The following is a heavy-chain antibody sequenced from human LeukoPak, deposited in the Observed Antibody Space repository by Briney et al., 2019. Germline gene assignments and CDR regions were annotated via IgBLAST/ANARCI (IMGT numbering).Heavy chain of an antibody. Sequence: PSETLSLTCTVSGGSISSYYWSWIRQPPGKGLEWIGYIYYSGSTNYNPSLKSRVTISVDTSKNQFSLKLSSVTAADTAAYYCASFKITPSYYFDYWGQGTLVTVSS. J-gene: IGHJ4*02. CDR3: ASFKITPSYYFDY. V-gene: IGHV4-59*08. D-gene: IGHD2-15*01. CDR1: GGSISSYY. CDR2: IYYSGST.